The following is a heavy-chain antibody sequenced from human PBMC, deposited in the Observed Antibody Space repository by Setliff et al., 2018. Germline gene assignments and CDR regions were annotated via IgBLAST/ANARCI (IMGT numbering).Heavy chain of an antibody. CDR1: GGSISSYY. Sequence: PSETLSLTCTVSGGSISSYYWSWIRQPAGKGLEWIGRIYTSGSTNYNPSLKSRVTMSVDTSKNQFSLKLSSVTAADTAVYYCARNGISALSGAFDMWGQGTMVTVSS. CDR3: ARNGISALSGAFDM. J-gene: IGHJ3*02. V-gene: IGHV4-4*07. CDR2: IYTSGST. D-gene: IGHD1-26*01.